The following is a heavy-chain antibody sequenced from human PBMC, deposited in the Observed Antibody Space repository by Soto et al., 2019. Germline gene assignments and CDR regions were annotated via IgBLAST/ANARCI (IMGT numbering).Heavy chain of an antibody. CDR2: IIGSGTST. V-gene: IGHV3-23*01. CDR1: GFTFSSYA. Sequence: EVQVLESGGGLVQPGGSLRLSCAASGFTFSSYAMSWVRQAPGKGLEWVSTIIGSGTSTYYADSVKGHFTISRDNSKNMVYLQMDSLRAEDTAVYYCAIRVAYPSGTYAGSFD. J-gene: IGHJ5*01. CDR3: AIRVAYPSGTYAGSFD. D-gene: IGHD3-16*01.